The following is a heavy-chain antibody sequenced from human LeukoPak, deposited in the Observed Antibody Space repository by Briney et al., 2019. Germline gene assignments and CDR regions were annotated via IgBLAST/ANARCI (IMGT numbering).Heavy chain of an antibody. CDR3: ARGPNYYSSGSYYNAAY. V-gene: IGHV3-66*02. Sequence: GGSLRLSCAASGFTVSSNYMSWVRQAPGKGLEWVSVIYSGGSTYYADSVKGRFTISRDNSKNTLYLQMNSLRAEDTAVYYCARGPNYYSSGSYYNAAYWGQGTLVTVSS. CDR1: GFTVSSNY. J-gene: IGHJ4*02. D-gene: IGHD3-10*01. CDR2: IYSGGST.